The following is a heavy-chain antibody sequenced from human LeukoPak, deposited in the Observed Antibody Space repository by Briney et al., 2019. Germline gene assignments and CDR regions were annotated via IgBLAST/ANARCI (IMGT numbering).Heavy chain of an antibody. CDR1: GFTFSNAW. CDR2: IKSKTGGGTT. CDR3: TTSTTVTTEDY. V-gene: IGHV3-15*01. D-gene: IGHD4-17*01. J-gene: IGHJ4*02. Sequence: GGSLRLSCAASGFTFSNAWMSWVRQAPGKGLEWVGRIKSKTGGGTTDYAAPVKGRFTISRDDSKNTLYLQMNSLKTEDTAVYYCTTSTTVTTEDYWGQGTLVTVSS.